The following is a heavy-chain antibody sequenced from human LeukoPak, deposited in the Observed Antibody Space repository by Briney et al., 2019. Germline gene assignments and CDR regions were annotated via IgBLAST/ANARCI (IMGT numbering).Heavy chain of an antibody. Sequence: PSETLSLTCAVSRYSISSGYYWGWIRQPPGKGLEWIGIIYHSGITYYNPSLKSRVTISGDTSKNQFSLKLSSVTAADTAVYYCARSIAAAGSEGFDNWGQGTLVTVSS. CDR2: IYHSGIT. J-gene: IGHJ4*02. CDR1: RYSISSGYY. D-gene: IGHD6-13*01. V-gene: IGHV4-38-2*01. CDR3: ARSIAAAGSEGFDN.